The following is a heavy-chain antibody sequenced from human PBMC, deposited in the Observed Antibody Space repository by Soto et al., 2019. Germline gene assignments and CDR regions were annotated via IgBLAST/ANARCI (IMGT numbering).Heavy chain of an antibody. J-gene: IGHJ4*02. CDR3: AKGGRQWLVTSDFNY. CDR2: VSHDGRNT. Sequence: VQLVESGGGVVQPGRSLRLSCAASGFTFSDYAMHWVRQAPGKGLEWVAVVSHDGRNTHYADSVKGRFTIPRDGSKNTVSLEMTSLSAEDTAVYYCAKGGRQWLVTSDFNYWGQGALVTVSS. V-gene: IGHV3-30*18. D-gene: IGHD6-19*01. CDR1: GFTFSDYA.